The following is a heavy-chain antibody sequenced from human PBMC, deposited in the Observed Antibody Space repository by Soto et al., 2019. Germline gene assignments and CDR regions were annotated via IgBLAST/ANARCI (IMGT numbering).Heavy chain of an antibody. CDR3: AKDRNTYDTLLDY. V-gene: IGHV3-9*01. CDR1: GFTFDDYA. CDR2: ISWNSGSI. J-gene: IGHJ4*02. Sequence: SLRLSCAASGFTFDDYAMHWVRQAPGKGLEWVSGISWNSGSIGYADSVKGRFTISRDNAKNSLYLQMNSLRAEDTALYYCAKDRNTYDTLLDYWGQGTRVTVSP. D-gene: IGHD1-1*01.